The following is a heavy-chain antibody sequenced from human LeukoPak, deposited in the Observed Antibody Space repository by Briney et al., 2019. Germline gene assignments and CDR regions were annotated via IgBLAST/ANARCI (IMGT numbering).Heavy chain of an antibody. D-gene: IGHD3-10*01. CDR2: IKRKIEGGTT. CDR3: TTKRGVATTEAHYYYFDY. Sequence: PGGSLRLSCAASGFTFSDYGMHWVRQAPGKGLEWVGRIKRKIEGGTTDYAAPVKGRFTISRDESTNTLYLQMNSLKTEDTAVYYCTTKRGVATTEAHYYYFDYWGQGTLVTVSS. V-gene: IGHV3-15*01. CDR1: GFTFSDYG. J-gene: IGHJ4*02.